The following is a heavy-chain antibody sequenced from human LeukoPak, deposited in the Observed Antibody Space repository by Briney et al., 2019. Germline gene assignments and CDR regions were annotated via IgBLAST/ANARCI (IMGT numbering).Heavy chain of an antibody. CDR3: AKGPYYAAGSFDY. Sequence: GGSLRLSCAASEFSFRSNWMHWVRQAPGKGLVWVSRISIDGGDTVYADSVKGRFTVSRDNAKDTLYLQMNSLRVEDTAVYYCAKGPYYAAGSFDYWGLGTLVTVSS. J-gene: IGHJ4*02. CDR2: ISIDGGDT. D-gene: IGHD3-10*01. V-gene: IGHV3-74*01. CDR1: EFSFRSNW.